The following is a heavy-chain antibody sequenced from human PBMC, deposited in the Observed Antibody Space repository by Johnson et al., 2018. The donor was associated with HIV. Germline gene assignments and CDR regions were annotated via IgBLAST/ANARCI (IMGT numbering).Heavy chain of an antibody. D-gene: IGHD6-6*01. Sequence: VLLVESGGGLVQPGGSLRLSCAASGFTFSSYWMSWVCQAAGKGLEWVDNIKQDGSEKYYVDSVKGRVTISRENAKNSLYLQMNILRAVDTAVYYCARDVIKVIAARDDAFDIGGQVTVVSVSS. CDR3: ARDVIKVIAARDDAFDI. CDR2: IKQDGSEK. J-gene: IGHJ3*02. V-gene: IGHV3-7*05. CDR1: GFTFSSYW.